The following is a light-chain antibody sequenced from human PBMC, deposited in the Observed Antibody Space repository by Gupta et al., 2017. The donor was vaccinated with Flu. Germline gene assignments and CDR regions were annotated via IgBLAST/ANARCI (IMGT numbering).Light chain of an antibody. J-gene: IGKJ1*01. CDR3: QEYSNEYRT. Sequence: GDSVTITCRASQSIGHWLAWYQQRPGRAPKLLIYRASTLENGVPTRFSGGGFGTEFTLTIASLQPDDFATYYCQEYSNEYRTFGQGTNVEVK. V-gene: IGKV1-5*03. CDR2: RAS. CDR1: QSIGHW.